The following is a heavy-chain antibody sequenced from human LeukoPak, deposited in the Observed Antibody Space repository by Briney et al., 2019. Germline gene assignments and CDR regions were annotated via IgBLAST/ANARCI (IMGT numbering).Heavy chain of an antibody. Sequence: AGGSLRLSCAASGFTFSSYAMHWVRQAPGKGLEWVAVISYDESNKYYADSVKGRFTISRDNSKNTLYLQMNSLRAEDTAVYYCARGSYYGSGSYYPTNWFDPWGQGTLVTVSS. CDR2: ISYDESNK. V-gene: IGHV3-30-3*01. CDR1: GFTFSSYA. D-gene: IGHD3-10*01. J-gene: IGHJ5*02. CDR3: ARGSYYGSGSYYPTNWFDP.